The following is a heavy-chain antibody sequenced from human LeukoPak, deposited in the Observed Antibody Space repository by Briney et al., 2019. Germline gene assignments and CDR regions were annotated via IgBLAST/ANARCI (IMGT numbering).Heavy chain of an antibody. V-gene: IGHV3-53*01. D-gene: IGHD5-12*01. CDR1: GFTVSSNY. J-gene: IGHJ4*02. CDR3: TRVRGTGYSGYDSDY. CDR2: IYSGGST. Sequence: PGGSLRLSCAASGFTVSSNYMSWVRQAPGKGLEWVSVIYSGGSTYYADSVKGQFTISRDNSKNTLYLQMNSLKTEDTAVYYCTRVRGTGYSGYDSDYWGQGTLVTVSS.